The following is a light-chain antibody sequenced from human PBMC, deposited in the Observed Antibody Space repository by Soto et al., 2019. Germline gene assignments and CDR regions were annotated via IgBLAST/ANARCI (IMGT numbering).Light chain of an antibody. J-gene: IGKJ1*01. CDR1: QSVSTN. CDR3: HQYNDWPPA. CDR2: GPS. Sequence: EIVVTQSPATLSVSPGERATLSCRASQSVSTNLAWYQQKPGQAPRLLIHGPSTRASGVPARFSGSGSGREFTLTISSLQSEDSAVYYCHQYNDWPPAFGQGTKVEIK. V-gene: IGKV3-15*01.